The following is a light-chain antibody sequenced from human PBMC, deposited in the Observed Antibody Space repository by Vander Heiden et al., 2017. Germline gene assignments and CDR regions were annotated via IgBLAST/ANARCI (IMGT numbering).Light chain of an antibody. Sequence: QSALTQPPSASGSPGQSVTISCTGTSSDVGGYNYVSWYQQHPGKAPKLIVYDVSERPSGVPDRFSGSKSGNTASLTVSGLQAEDEAYYYCSSYAGRNKGVFGGGTKLTVL. CDR3: SSYAGRNKGV. V-gene: IGLV2-8*01. CDR2: DVS. CDR1: SSDVGGYNY. J-gene: IGLJ2*01.